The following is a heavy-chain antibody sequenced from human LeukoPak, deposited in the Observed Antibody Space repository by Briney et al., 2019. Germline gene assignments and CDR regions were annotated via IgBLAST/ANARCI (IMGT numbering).Heavy chain of an antibody. J-gene: IGHJ4*02. CDR1: GYTFTSYD. Sequence: ASVKVSCKASGYTFTSYDINWVRQATGQGLEWMGWMNPNSGNTGYAQKFQGRVTMTRNTSISTAYMELSSLRSEDTAVYYCARGGTATGGIDYWGQGTLVTVSS. V-gene: IGHV1-8*01. CDR2: MNPNSGNT. D-gene: IGHD5-18*01. CDR3: ARGGTATGGIDY.